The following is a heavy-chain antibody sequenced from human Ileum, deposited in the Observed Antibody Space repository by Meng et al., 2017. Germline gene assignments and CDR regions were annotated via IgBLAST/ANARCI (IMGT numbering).Heavy chain of an antibody. CDR3: ARNFRFCDL. Sequence: QVQLQASGPGLVEPSGTLSLTCAVSGRSISSSDWWSWVRQPPGKGLEWIAEMNLGGSPNYNPSLKSRVTMPVDKSNDHLSLQLTSVTAADTAVYYCARNFRFCDLWGRGSLVTVSS. J-gene: IGHJ2*01. CDR1: GRSISSSDW. CDR2: MNLGGSP. V-gene: IGHV4-4*02.